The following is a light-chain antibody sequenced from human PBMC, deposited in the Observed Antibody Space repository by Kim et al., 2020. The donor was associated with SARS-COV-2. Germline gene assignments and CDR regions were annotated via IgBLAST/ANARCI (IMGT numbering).Light chain of an antibody. CDR1: LSDVGTFSF. V-gene: IGLV2-23*02. Sequence: QSALTQPASLSGSPGQSITISCSGTLSDVGTFSFISWYQQQPGKAPRLIIFDISQRPSGISGRFSGSKSGNTASLTISDLQPDDEADYFCCSFTMNVTWVFDGGTKLTVL. J-gene: IGLJ3*02. CDR2: DIS. CDR3: CSFTMNVTWV.